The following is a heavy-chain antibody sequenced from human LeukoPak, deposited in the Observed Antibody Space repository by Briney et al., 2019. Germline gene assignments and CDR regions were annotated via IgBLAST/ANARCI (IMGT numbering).Heavy chain of an antibody. CDR1: GFTFSDHY. V-gene: IGHV3-72*01. Sequence: GGSLRLSCAASGFTFSDHYMDWVRQAPGKGLEWVGRTRNKANSYTTEYAASVKGRFTISRDDSKNSLYLQMNSLKTEDTAVYYCTLGFGEFAFDYWGQGTLVTVSS. CDR2: TRNKANSYTT. J-gene: IGHJ4*02. D-gene: IGHD3-10*01. CDR3: TLGFGEFAFDY.